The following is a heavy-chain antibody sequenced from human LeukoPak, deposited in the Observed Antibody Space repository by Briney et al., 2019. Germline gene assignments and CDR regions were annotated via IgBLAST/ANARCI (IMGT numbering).Heavy chain of an antibody. Sequence: PSETLSLTCTVSSASISSSPYFWGWIRQSPGKGLEWIGSISYSGTTYYNPSLKSRVTISVDTSKNQFSLKLSSVTAADTAVYYCARTRYYYNSRSYGAPYYFDYWGQGTLVTVSS. V-gene: IGHV4-39*01. CDR3: ARTRYYYNSRSYGAPYYFDY. CDR1: SASISSSPYF. CDR2: ISYSGTT. D-gene: IGHD3-10*01. J-gene: IGHJ4*02.